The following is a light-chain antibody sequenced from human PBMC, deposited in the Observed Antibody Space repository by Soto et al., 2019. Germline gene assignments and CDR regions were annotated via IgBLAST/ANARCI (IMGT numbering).Light chain of an antibody. CDR2: SND. CDR1: SSNIGSNT. Sequence: QSVLTQSPSVSATPGQRVSISCSGSSSNIGSNTVSWYQHVPGTAPKLLIYSNDQRPSAVPGRFSGSKSGSTASLAISGLQSDDEADYYCATSDDSFTVVFGGGTKVTVL. CDR3: ATSDDSFTVV. J-gene: IGLJ2*01. V-gene: IGLV1-44*01.